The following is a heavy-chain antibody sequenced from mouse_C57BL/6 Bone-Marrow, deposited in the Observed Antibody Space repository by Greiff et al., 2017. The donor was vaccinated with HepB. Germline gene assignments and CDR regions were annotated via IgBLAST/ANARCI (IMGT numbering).Heavy chain of an antibody. V-gene: IGHV1-7*01. CDR1: GYTFTSYW. CDR3: ARCTTGYYYAMDY. D-gene: IGHD4-1*01. Sequence: QVQLKESGAELAKPGASVKLSCKASGYTFTSYWLHWVKQRPGQGLEWIGYINPSSGYTKYNQKFKDKATLTADKSSSAAYMQLSSLTYENSAVYYCARCTTGYYYAMDYWGQGTSITVSS. CDR2: INPSSGYT. J-gene: IGHJ4*01.